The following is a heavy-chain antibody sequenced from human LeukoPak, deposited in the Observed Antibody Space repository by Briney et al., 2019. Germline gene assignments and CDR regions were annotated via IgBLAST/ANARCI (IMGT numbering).Heavy chain of an antibody. CDR2: ISSSSNDI. CDR1: RFSFSSYR. J-gene: IGHJ4*02. D-gene: IGHD4-11*01. V-gene: IGHV3-21*01. CDR3: AILVTTVTYFDY. Sequence: GGSLRLSCAASRFSFSSYRMNWVRQAPGKGLEWVSSISSSSNDIYYADSVKGRFTISRDNAKNSLYLQMNSLRAEDTAVYYCAILVTTVTYFDYWGQGTLVTVSS.